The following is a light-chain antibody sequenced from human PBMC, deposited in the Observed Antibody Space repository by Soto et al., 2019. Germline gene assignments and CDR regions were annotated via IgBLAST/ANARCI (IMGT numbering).Light chain of an antibody. CDR1: QSVSSSY. CDR2: GAS. J-gene: IGKJ1*01. Sequence: EIGLAQSPGTLSLSPGARATLSCRASQSVSSSYLAWYQQKPGQAPRLLIYGASSRATGIPDRFSGSESGTDFTRTISSLEPEDFAVYYCQQHGSSRTFGQGTKVDI. CDR3: QQHGSSRT. V-gene: IGKV3-20*01.